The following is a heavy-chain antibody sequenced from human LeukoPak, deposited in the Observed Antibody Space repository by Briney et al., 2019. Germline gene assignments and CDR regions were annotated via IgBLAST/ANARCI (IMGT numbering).Heavy chain of an antibody. CDR1: GGSISSGGYY. D-gene: IGHD7-27*01. V-gene: IGHV4-31*03. J-gene: IGHJ6*03. Sequence: NPSETLSLTCTVSGGSISSGGYYWSWIRQHPGKGLEWIGYIYYSGSTYYNPSLKSRVTISVDTSKNQFSLKLSSVTAADTAVYYCAREGRDLNWGSVYYYYYMDVWGKGTTVTVSS. CDR3: AREGRDLNWGSVYYYYYMDV. CDR2: IYYSGST.